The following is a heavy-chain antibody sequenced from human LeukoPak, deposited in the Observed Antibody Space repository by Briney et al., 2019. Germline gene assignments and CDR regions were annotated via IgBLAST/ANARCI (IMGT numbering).Heavy chain of an antibody. D-gene: IGHD5-12*01. J-gene: IGHJ4*02. CDR3: ARDELGLDY. Sequence: GGSLRLSCAVSGFTFSSYWMSWVRQAPGKGLEWVANIKQDGSEKYHVDSVKGRFTISRDNAKNSLYLQMNSLRAEDTAVYYCARDELGLDYWGQGTLVTVSS. V-gene: IGHV3-7*01. CDR1: GFTFSSYW. CDR2: IKQDGSEK.